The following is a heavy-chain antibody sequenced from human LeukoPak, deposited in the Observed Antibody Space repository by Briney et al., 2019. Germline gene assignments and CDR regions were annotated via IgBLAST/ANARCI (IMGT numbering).Heavy chain of an antibody. Sequence: GESLRLSCGASGFTFSYHWMHWVRQVPGKGLVWVSRIDGGGSSTSYADSVKGRFSISRDNARSTLYLQMSSLRAEDTAVYYCARGPGSSGGAYVGDYWGPGTLVTVSS. D-gene: IGHD3-22*01. V-gene: IGHV3-74*01. CDR3: ARGPGSSGGAYVGDY. J-gene: IGHJ4*01. CDR2: IDGGGSST. CDR1: GFTFSYHW.